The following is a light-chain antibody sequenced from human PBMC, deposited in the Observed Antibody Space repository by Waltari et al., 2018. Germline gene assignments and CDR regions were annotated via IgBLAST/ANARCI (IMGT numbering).Light chain of an antibody. CDR1: SLRSYS. CDR3: NSRDSSGNHLV. Sequence: SSELTQDPAVSVALGQTVRITGQGDSLRSYSASWYQQKPGQAPVLVIYGKNNRPSGIPDRFAGSSSGNTASLTITGAQAEDEADYYCNSRDSSGNHLVFGGGTKLTVL. J-gene: IGLJ2*01. V-gene: IGLV3-19*01. CDR2: GKN.